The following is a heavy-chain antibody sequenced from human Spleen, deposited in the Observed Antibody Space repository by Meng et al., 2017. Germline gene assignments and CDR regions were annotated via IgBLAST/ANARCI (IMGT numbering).Heavy chain of an antibody. J-gene: IGHJ4*02. V-gene: IGHV4-31*03. CDR3: ARARGASRHFDY. Sequence: QVHLPESGPGLVKPSQTLALTCTVAGGSISSGGYYWSWIRPHPGKGLEWIGYIYYSGSTSYNPSLKRRVTISIDTSNSQFSLKLSSVTAADTAVYYCARARGASRHFDYWGQGTLVTVSS. D-gene: IGHD3-10*01. CDR2: IYYSGST. CDR1: GGSISSGGYY.